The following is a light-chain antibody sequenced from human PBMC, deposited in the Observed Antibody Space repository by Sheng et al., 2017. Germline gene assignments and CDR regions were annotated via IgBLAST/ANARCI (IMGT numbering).Light chain of an antibody. Sequence: DIRMTQSPSSLSASVGDTVTITCRASQGMSNSLAWYQQKPGRAPKLLLHDASKLENGVPARFSGSGSGTDFILTINSLQPEDSATYYCQQYYSAPPWTFGQGTKVEI. J-gene: IGKJ1*01. CDR3: QQYYSAPPWT. V-gene: IGKV1-NL1*01. CDR2: DAS. CDR1: QGMSNS.